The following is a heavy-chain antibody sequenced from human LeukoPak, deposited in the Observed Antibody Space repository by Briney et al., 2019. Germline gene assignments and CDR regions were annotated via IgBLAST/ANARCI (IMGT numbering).Heavy chain of an antibody. CDR3: ARDHPQLERHFSDYYYGMDV. V-gene: IGHV3-30*04. CDR1: GFTFSSYA. Sequence: PGRSLRLSCAASGFTFSSYAMHWVRQAPGKGLEWVAVISHDGSNKYYADSVKGRFTISRDNSKNTLYLQMNSLRAEDTAVYYCARDHPQLERHFSDYYYGMDVWGQGTTVTVSS. CDR2: ISHDGSNK. D-gene: IGHD1-1*01. J-gene: IGHJ6*02.